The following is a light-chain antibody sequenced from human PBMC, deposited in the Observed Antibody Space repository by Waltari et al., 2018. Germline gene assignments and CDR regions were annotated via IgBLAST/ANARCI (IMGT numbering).Light chain of an antibody. Sequence: QSALTQPASVSGSPGQSITISCTGASSSIGDSNVVSWYQQHPGKAPKLMIYEGDKRPSVVSNRFSGSKSGNMASLTISGLQAEDEADYYCCSYATSSPWVFGGGTKVTVL. CDR1: SSSIGDSNV. J-gene: IGLJ3*02. CDR2: EGD. V-gene: IGLV2-23*01. CDR3: CSYATSSPWV.